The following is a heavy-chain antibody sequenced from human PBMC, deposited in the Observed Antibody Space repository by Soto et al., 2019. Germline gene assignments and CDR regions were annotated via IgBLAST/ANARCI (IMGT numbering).Heavy chain of an antibody. V-gene: IGHV3-30-3*01. D-gene: IGHD3-22*01. Sequence: GGSLRLSCAASGFTFSSYAMHWVRQAPGKGLEWVAVISYDGSNKYYADSVKGRFTISRDNSENTLYLQMNSLRAEDTAVYYCARVGDYYDSSGYHGGYYYYGMDVWGQGTTVTVSS. CDR1: GFTFSSYA. CDR3: ARVGDYYDSSGYHGGYYYYGMDV. CDR2: ISYDGSNK. J-gene: IGHJ6*02.